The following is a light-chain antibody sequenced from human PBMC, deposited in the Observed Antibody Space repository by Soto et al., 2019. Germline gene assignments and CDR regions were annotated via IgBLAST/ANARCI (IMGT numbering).Light chain of an antibody. CDR3: ASWDDSLRGPG. Sequence: QSVLTQSPSASGTPGQRVSISCSGSTSNIGTNTVSWYQHVPGTAPKLLIYSNDQRPSAVPGRFSGSKSGTSASLAISGLRSEDEGDYYCASWDDSLRGPGFGGGTKLTVL. V-gene: IGLV1-44*01. J-gene: IGLJ3*02. CDR1: TSNIGTNT. CDR2: SND.